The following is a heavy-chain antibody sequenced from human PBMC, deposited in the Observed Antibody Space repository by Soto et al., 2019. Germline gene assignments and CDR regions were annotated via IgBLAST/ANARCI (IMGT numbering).Heavy chain of an antibody. V-gene: IGHV5-51*01. Sequence: GESLKISCKGSGYSFTSYWIGWVRQMPGKGLEWMGMIYPGDSDIRYSPSFQGQVIISADKSISTAYLQWSSLKASDTAMYYCTRQAVDDSSGCDYWGQGTQLTVSS. CDR1: GYSFTSYW. CDR2: IYPGDSDI. CDR3: TRQAVDDSSGCDY. J-gene: IGHJ4*02. D-gene: IGHD6-19*01.